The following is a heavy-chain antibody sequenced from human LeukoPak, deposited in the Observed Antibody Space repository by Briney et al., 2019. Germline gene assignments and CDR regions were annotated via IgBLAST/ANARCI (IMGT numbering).Heavy chain of an antibody. J-gene: IGHJ5*02. V-gene: IGHV3-74*01. D-gene: IGHD1-26*01. CDR3: AKKYSTGLDP. CDR2: INSDGSST. CDR1: GFTFSSYR. Sequence: GGSLRLSCAASGFTFSSYRMYWVRQAPGKGLVWVSRINSDGSSTTYADSVKGRFTISRDNAKNTLYLQMNSLRAEDTAVYFCAKKYSTGLDPWGQGTLVTVSS.